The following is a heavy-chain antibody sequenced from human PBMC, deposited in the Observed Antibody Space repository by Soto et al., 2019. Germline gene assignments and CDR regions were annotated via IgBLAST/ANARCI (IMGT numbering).Heavy chain of an antibody. Sequence: SETLSLTCTVSGGSISSYYWSWIRQPPGKGLEWIGYIYYSGSTNYNPSLKSRVTISVDTSKNQFSLKLSSVTAADTAVYYCARGRSIVLMVYAISYWGQGTLVT. D-gene: IGHD2-8*01. J-gene: IGHJ4*02. V-gene: IGHV4-59*12. CDR1: GGSISSYY. CDR2: IYYSGST. CDR3: ARGRSIVLMVYAISY.